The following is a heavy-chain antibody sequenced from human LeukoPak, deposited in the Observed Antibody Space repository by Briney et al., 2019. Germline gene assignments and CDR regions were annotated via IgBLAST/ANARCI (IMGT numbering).Heavy chain of an antibody. CDR2: IDRRGHNV. V-gene: IGHV3-11*01. D-gene: IGHD2-2*01. CDR3: ALSSINPSYYYGVDV. CDR1: GFIFSDYY. Sequence: PGGSLGLSCVASGFIFSDYYMTSIRQAPGKGLDWVSYIDRRGHNVFYADSVKGRFIMSRDNTKNSLYLQMHSLRAEDSAVYYCALSSINPSYYYGVDVWGQGTTVTVSS. J-gene: IGHJ6*02.